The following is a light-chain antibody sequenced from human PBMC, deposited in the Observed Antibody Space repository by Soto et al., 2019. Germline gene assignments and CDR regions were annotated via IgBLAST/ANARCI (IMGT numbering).Light chain of an antibody. V-gene: IGLV2-8*01. CDR2: EVS. J-gene: IGLJ3*02. CDR1: SSDVGGYNY. CDR3: SSYAGSLWV. Sequence: QSVLTQPPSASGSPGQSVTISCTGTSSDVGGYNYVSWYQQHPGKAPKLMIYEVSKRPSGVPDRFSGSKSGNTASLTVSGLQAEDEADYYCSSYAGSLWVFGGGIKVTVL.